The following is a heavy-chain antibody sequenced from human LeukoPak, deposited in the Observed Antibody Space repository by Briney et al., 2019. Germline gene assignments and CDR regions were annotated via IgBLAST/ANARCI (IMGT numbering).Heavy chain of an antibody. CDR3: AKGVGYCSGGSCQQFDY. J-gene: IGHJ4*02. CDR2: ISGSGGST. D-gene: IGHD2-15*01. CDR1: GFTFSSYG. Sequence: GGTLRLSCAASGFTFSSYGMSWVRQAPGKGLEWVSAISGSGGSTYYADSVKGRFTISRDNSKNTLYLQMNSLRAEDTAVYYCAKGVGYCSGGSCQQFDYWGQGTLVTVSS. V-gene: IGHV3-23*01.